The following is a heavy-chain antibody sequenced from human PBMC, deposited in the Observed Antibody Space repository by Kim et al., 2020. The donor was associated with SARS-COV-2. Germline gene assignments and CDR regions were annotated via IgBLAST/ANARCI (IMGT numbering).Heavy chain of an antibody. D-gene: IGHD6-13*01. CDR3: AKIGSSPRSLPIDY. J-gene: IGHJ4*02. CDR2: ISYDGSNK. CDR1: GFTFSSYG. Sequence: GGSLRLSCAASGFTFSSYGMHWVRQAPGKGLEWVAVISYDGSNKYYADSVKGRFTISRDNSKNTLYLQMNSLRAEYTAVYYCAKIGSSPRSLPIDYWGQGTLVTVSS. V-gene: IGHV3-30*18.